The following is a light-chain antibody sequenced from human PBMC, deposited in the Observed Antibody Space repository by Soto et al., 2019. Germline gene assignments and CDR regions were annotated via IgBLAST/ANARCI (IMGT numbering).Light chain of an antibody. CDR1: SSDVGGYNY. V-gene: IGLV2-8*01. Sequence: QSVLTQPPSASGSPGQSVTISCTGTSSDVGGYNYVSWYQQHPGKAPKLMIYDVSKRPSGVPDRFSGSKSGSTASLTVSGLQAEDEADYYCSSYAGSNNLGVFGTGTKVTAL. J-gene: IGLJ1*01. CDR3: SSYAGSNNLGV. CDR2: DVS.